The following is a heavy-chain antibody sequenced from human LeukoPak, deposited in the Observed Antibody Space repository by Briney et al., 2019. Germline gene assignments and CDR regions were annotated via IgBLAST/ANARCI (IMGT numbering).Heavy chain of an antibody. J-gene: IGHJ4*02. V-gene: IGHV3-66*01. Sequence: PEGSLRLSCAASGFTVSRYYMSWVRQAPGKGLEWVSVFCIDGNTYYADSVRGRFTISRDNSKNTVYLQMNSLRAEDTALYYCARGDGYNFFDSWGQGTLVTASS. CDR1: GFTVSRYY. CDR3: ARGDGYNFFDS. D-gene: IGHD5-24*01. CDR2: FCIDGNT.